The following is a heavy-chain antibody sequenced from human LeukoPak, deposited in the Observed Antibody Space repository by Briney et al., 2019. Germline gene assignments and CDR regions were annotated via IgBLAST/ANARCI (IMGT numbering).Heavy chain of an antibody. CDR1: GFTFTSYA. J-gene: IGHJ4*02. V-gene: IGHV3-23*01. CDR3: AKGLSPHSSGYYFDY. CDR2: ISGSGDST. Sequence: GGSLRLSCAASGFTFTSYAMNWVRQVPGKGLEWVSSISGSGDSTYNADSMKGRFTISRDNSKNTLFLQMNSLRAEDTAVYYCAKGLSPHSSGYYFDYWGQGTLVIVSS. D-gene: IGHD3-22*01.